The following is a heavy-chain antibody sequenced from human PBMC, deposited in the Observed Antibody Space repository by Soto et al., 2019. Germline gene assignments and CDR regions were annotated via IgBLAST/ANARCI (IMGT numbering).Heavy chain of an antibody. CDR1: GYSFTSYD. Sequence: QVRLEQSGAEVKMPGASVKVSCTTSGYSFTSYDISWLRPAPGQGLEWMGWINPYNGNTHYVDKVRCRVTMTTDTSKSTAYMQLMSLRSDDRAVYYCAVLRGAARVDYWGQATLVTVSS. D-gene: IGHD6-25*01. J-gene: IGHJ4*02. CDR3: AVLRGAARVDY. V-gene: IGHV1-18*01. CDR2: INPYNGNT.